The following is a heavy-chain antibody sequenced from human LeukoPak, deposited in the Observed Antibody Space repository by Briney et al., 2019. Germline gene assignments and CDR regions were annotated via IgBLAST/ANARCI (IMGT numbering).Heavy chain of an antibody. V-gene: IGHV4-34*01. Sequence: SETLSLTCAVSGGPFSGYFWSWIRQSSGKGLEWIGEIHNSGTTNYNSSLNSRVTISGDTSKNQFYLNLSSVTAADTAVYYCARRYYYNLGSFPFDFWGQGTLVTVSS. CDR3: ARRYYYNLGSFPFDF. J-gene: IGHJ4*02. D-gene: IGHD3-10*01. CDR2: IHNSGTT. CDR1: GGPFSGYF.